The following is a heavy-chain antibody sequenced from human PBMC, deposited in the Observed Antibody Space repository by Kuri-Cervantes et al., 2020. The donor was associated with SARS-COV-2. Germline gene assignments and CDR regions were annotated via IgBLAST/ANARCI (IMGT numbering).Heavy chain of an antibody. J-gene: IGHJ4*02. CDR3: AGVVGATKTPFDY. Sequence: ASVKVSCKASGYTFTGYYMHWVRQAPGQGLEWMGWINPNSGGTNFAQKFQGRVTMTRDTSISTAYMELRSLRPDDTAVYYCAGVVGATKTPFDYWGQGTLVTVS. V-gene: IGHV1-2*02. CDR1: GYTFTGYY. D-gene: IGHD1-26*01. CDR2: INPNSGGT.